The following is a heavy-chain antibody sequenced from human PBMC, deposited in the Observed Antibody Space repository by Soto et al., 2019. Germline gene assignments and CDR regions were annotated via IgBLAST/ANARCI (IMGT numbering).Heavy chain of an antibody. CDR3: VRTSLVVAAATREDY. Sequence: PGGSLRLSCAASGFTVSSYWMHWVRQAPGKGLVWVSRINSDGSSTSYADSVKGRFTISRDNAKNTLYLQMNSLRAEDTAVYYCVRTSLVVAAATREDYWGQGTLVTVSS. V-gene: IGHV3-74*01. J-gene: IGHJ4*02. CDR2: INSDGSST. D-gene: IGHD2-15*01. CDR1: GFTVSSYW.